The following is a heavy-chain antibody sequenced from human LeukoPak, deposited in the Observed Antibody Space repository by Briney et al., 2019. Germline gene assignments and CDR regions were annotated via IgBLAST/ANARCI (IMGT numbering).Heavy chain of an antibody. D-gene: IGHD2-2*01. CDR1: GGTFNTYS. CDR2: ITPILGTT. CDR3: ARERYCSSNSCTYLYYYGLDV. J-gene: IGHJ6*02. V-gene: IGHV1-69*08. Sequence: SVKVSCKASGGTFNTYSINWVRQAPGQGLEWMGKITPILGTTSYAQKFQGRATITADKSTGTANMELSRLRSDDTATYYCARERYCSSNSCTYLYYYGLDVWGQGTTVTVSS.